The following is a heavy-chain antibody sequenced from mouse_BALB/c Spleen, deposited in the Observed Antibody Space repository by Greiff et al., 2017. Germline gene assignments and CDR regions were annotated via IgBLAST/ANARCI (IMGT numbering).Heavy chain of an antibody. V-gene: IGHV1-9*01. D-gene: IGHD2-14*01. CDR3: ARHYRYDGGYAMDY. CDR1: GYTFSSYW. CDR2: ILPGSGST. Sequence: QVQLQQSGAELMKPGASVKISCKATGYTFSSYWIEWVKQRPGHGLEWIGEILPGSGSTNYNEKFKGKATFTADTSSNTAYMQLSSLTSEDSAVYYCARHYRYDGGYAMDYWGQGTSVTVSS. J-gene: IGHJ4*01.